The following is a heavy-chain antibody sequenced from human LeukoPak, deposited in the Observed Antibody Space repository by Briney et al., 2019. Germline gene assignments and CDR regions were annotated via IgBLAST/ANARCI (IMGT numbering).Heavy chain of an antibody. V-gene: IGHV5-51*01. CDR3: ARRRGVTIFGVVTRRSDAFDI. J-gene: IGHJ3*02. CDR2: IYPGDSDT. Sequence: GESLKISCKGSGYSFTSYWISWVRQMPGKGLEWMGIIYPGDSDTRYSPSFQGQVTISADKSISTAYLQWSSLKASDTAMYYCARRRGVTIFGVVTRRSDAFDIWGQGTMVTVSS. D-gene: IGHD3-3*01. CDR1: GYSFTSYW.